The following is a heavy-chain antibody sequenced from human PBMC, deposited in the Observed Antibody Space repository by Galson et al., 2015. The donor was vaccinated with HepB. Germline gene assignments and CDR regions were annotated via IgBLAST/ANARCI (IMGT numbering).Heavy chain of an antibody. J-gene: IGHJ3*01. CDR1: GGSISSSSYF. V-gene: IGHV4-39*01. CDR2: MFYTGST. CDR3: ARPLRD. Sequence: SETLSLTCTVSGGSISSSSYFWGWIRQPPGKGLEWIGSMFYTGSTYYNPSLKSRVTISVDTSKNQFSLRLSSVTAADTAMYYCARPLRDWGQGTMVIVSS.